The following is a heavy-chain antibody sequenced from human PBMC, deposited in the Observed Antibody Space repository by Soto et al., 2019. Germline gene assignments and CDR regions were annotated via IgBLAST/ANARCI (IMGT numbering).Heavy chain of an antibody. J-gene: IGHJ4*02. V-gene: IGHV4-34*01. D-gene: IGHD3-16*01. CDR3: ARGYTVLGEVTRYHFDY. Sequence: PSETLSLTCAVYGGSFSGYYWSWIRQPPGKGLEWIGEINHSGSTNYNPSLTSRVTISVDTSKNQFSLKLSSVTAADTAVYYCARGYTVLGEVTRYHFDYWGQGIQVTVSS. CDR1: GGSFSGYY. CDR2: INHSGST.